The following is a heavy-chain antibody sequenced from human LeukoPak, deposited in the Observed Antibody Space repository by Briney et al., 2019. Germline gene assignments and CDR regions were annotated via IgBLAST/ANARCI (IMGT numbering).Heavy chain of an antibody. CDR1: GFTFSSYA. Sequence: GGSLRLSCAASGFTFSSYAMHWVRQAPGKGLEYVSAISSNGGSTYYANSVKGRFTISRDNSKNTLYLQMGSLRAEDMAVYYCARDGDGAFDIWGQGTMVTVSS. D-gene: IGHD7-27*01. CDR3: ARDGDGAFDI. CDR2: ISSNGGST. J-gene: IGHJ3*02. V-gene: IGHV3-64*01.